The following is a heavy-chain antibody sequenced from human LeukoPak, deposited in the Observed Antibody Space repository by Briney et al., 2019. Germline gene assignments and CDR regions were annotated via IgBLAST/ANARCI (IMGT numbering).Heavy chain of an antibody. Sequence: GGSLRLSCAASGFTFKIYEMNWVRQAPGKGLEWVSHISSSGSTIYYADSVKGRFTISRDNAKNSLYLQMNSLRAEVTAVYYCAELGITMIGGVWGKGTTVTISS. CDR2: ISSSGSTI. V-gene: IGHV3-48*03. CDR3: AELGITMIGGV. D-gene: IGHD3-10*02. J-gene: IGHJ6*04. CDR1: GFTFKIYE.